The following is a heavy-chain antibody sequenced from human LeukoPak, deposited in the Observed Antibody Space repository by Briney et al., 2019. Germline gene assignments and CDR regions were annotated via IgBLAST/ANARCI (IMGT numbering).Heavy chain of an antibody. CDR1: GYSISSGYY. J-gene: IGHJ3*02. CDR3: ARSRQFDAAATDAFDI. V-gene: IGHV4-38-2*02. CDR2: IYHSGST. Sequence: SETLSLTCTVSGYSISSGYYWGWIRQPPGKGLEWIGSIYHSGSTYYNPSLKSRVTISVDKSKNQFSLKLSSVTAADTAVYYCARSRQFDAAATDAFDIWGQGTMVTVSS. D-gene: IGHD2-2*01.